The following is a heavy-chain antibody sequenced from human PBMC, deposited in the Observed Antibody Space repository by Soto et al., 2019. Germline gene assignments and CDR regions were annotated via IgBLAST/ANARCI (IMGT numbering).Heavy chain of an antibody. V-gene: IGHV4-30-4*01. CDR1: GGSISSGDFY. CDR2: ISYSGGA. CDR3: AREPYDYARSGHFDY. J-gene: IGHJ4*02. D-gene: IGHD3-22*01. Sequence: QVQLQESGPGLVKPSQTLSLTCTVSGGSISSGDFYWNWIRQPPGMGLEWIGYISYSGGAYYNPSLKSRVSISADTSKNQFSLWLRFVTAADTAVYYCAREPYDYARSGHFDYWGQGTLVTVSS.